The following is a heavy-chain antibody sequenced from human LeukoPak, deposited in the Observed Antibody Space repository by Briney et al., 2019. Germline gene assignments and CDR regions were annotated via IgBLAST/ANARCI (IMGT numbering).Heavy chain of an antibody. J-gene: IGHJ3*01. CDR2: IRSDGTIT. CDR1: GFTFSSYG. V-gene: IGHV3-30*02. D-gene: IGHD3-16*01. CDR3: VKDMSAFDF. Sequence: GGSLRLSCAASGFTFSSYGMYWVRQAPGKGLEWVSFIRSDGTITYYSDSVEGRFTISRDNSKNTLSLDMNSLRAEDTAVYFCVKDMSAFDFWGQGIMVTVSS.